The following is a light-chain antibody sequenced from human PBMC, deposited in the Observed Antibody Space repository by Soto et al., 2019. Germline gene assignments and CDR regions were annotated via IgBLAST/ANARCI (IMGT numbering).Light chain of an antibody. CDR2: DAS. V-gene: IGKV1-5*01. Sequence: DIPMTQSPSSLSASVGDRVTITCRASQNIARYLNWYQHKPGKAPKLLIYDASSLESGVPSRFSGSGSGTEFTLTISSLQPDDFATYYCQQYNSYLYTFGQGTKLEIK. J-gene: IGKJ2*01. CDR1: QNIARY. CDR3: QQYNSYLYT.